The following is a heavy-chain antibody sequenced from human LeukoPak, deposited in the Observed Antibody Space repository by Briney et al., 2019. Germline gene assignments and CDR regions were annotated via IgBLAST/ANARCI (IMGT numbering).Heavy chain of an antibody. J-gene: IGHJ4*02. CDR2: IYYSGST. CDR1: GGSISSGGYY. V-gene: IGHV4-31*03. Sequence: PLETLSLTCTVSGGSISSGGYYWSWIRQHPGKGLGWIGYIYYSGSTYYNPSLKSRVTISVDTSKNQFSLKLSSVTAADTAVYYCARERRAYGDPDYWGQGTLVTVSS. D-gene: IGHD4-17*01. CDR3: ARERRAYGDPDY.